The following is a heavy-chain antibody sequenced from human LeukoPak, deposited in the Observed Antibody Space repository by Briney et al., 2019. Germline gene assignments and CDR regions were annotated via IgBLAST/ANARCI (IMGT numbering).Heavy chain of an antibody. Sequence: PGGSLRLSCAASGFTFDDYDMHWVRQAPGKGLEWVSGISWNSGNIGYADSVKGRFTISRDNAKNSLYLQMNDLRADDTALYYCARSRGIPYYFDYWGQGTLVTVSS. CDR1: GFTFDDYD. V-gene: IGHV3-9*01. J-gene: IGHJ4*02. CDR2: ISWNSGNI. CDR3: ARSRGIPYYFDY. D-gene: IGHD2-21*01.